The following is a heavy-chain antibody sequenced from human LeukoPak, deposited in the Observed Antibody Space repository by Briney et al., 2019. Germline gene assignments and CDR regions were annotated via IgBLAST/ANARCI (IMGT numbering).Heavy chain of an antibody. CDR2: IYTSGST. Sequence: SETLSLTCTVSGGSISSGSYYWSWIRQPAGKGLEWIGRIYTSGSTNYNPSLKSRVTISVDTSKNQFSLKLSSVTAADTAVYYCARGIVGADYFDYWGQGTLVTVAS. J-gene: IGHJ4*02. D-gene: IGHD1-26*01. CDR1: GGSISSGSYY. CDR3: ARGIVGADYFDY. V-gene: IGHV4-61*02.